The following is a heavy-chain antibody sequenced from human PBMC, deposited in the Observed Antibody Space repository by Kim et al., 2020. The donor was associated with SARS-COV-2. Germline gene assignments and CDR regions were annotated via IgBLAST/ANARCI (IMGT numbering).Heavy chain of an antibody. J-gene: IGHJ6*02. D-gene: IGHD3-10*01. V-gene: IGHV4-31*03. Sequence: SETLSLTCTVSGGSINNGGYFWTWIRQHPGRGLEWIGYISYAGSTLYNPSLKSRVAISVDTSKNQFSLKLSAVTSADTAVYYCASDRGNIGSDDYYGLDVWGQGATVTVSS. CDR3: ASDRGNIGSDDYYGLDV. CDR1: GGSINNGGYF. CDR2: ISYAGST.